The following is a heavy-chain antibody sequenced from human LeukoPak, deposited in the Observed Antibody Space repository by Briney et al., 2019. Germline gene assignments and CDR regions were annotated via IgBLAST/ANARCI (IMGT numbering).Heavy chain of an antibody. D-gene: IGHD6-19*01. Sequence: ASVKVSCKASGYTFTGYYMHWVRQAPGQGLEWMGWINPNSGNTGYAQKLQGRVTMTTDTSTSTAYMELRSLRSDDTAVYYCARGLVRYWFDPWGQGTLVTVSS. CDR3: ARGLVRYWFDP. CDR2: INPNSGNT. J-gene: IGHJ5*02. V-gene: IGHV1-18*04. CDR1: GYTFTGYY.